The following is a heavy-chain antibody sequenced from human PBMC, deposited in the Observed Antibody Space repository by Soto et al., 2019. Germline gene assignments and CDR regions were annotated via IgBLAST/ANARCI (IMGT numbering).Heavy chain of an antibody. CDR2: INPILGIA. D-gene: IGHD3-10*01. J-gene: IGHJ3*02. V-gene: IGHV1-69*02. Sequence: QVQLVQSGAEVKKPGSSVKVSCKASGGTFSSYTISWVRQAPGQGLEWMGRINPILGIANYAQKFQGRVTMPADKSTSTAYMELSRLRSGDTAVYYCARFGVDNGSGSWDAFDIWGQGTMVTVSS. CDR3: ARFGVDNGSGSWDAFDI. CDR1: GGTFSSYT.